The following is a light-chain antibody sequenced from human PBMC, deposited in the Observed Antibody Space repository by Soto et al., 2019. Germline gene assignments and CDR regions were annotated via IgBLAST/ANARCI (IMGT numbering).Light chain of an antibody. CDR2: GAS. CDR1: QSITSSF. J-gene: IGKJ5*01. Sequence: EIVFTQSPCIFSLSPVERSSLSCWASQSITSSFLAWYQQKPGQAPRLLIYGASSRATGIPDRFSGTGSETDFTLTINRLEPEDFAVYYCQQYENSPITFGQGTRLEIK. CDR3: QQYENSPIT. V-gene: IGKV3-20*01.